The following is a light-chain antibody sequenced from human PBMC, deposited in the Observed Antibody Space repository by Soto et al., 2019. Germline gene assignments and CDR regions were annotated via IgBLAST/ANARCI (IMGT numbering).Light chain of an antibody. J-gene: IGLJ2*01. CDR1: SANIGTNY. Sequence: QSVLTQPPSVSAAPGQKVTISCSGSSANIGTNYVSWYQQFPGTAPKLVIYDSDRRPSEIPDRFSGSKSGTSATLDIIGLQTGDEADYYCGAWDGSLSVVLFGGGTKLTVL. CDR3: GAWDGSLSVVL. V-gene: IGLV1-51*01. CDR2: DSD.